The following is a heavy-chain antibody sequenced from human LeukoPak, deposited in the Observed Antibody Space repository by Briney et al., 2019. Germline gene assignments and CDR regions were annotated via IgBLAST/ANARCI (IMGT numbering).Heavy chain of an antibody. J-gene: IGHJ2*01. CDR1: GFTFSSYA. CDR2: ISSSSSYI. V-gene: IGHV3-21*01. Sequence: GGSLRLSCAASGFTFSSYAMSWVRQAPGKGLEWVSSISSSSSYIYYADSVKGRFTISRDNAKNSLYLQMNSLRAEDTAVYYCASQYYYDSSGYMDWYFDLWGRGTLVTVSS. CDR3: ASQYYYDSSGYMDWYFDL. D-gene: IGHD3-22*01.